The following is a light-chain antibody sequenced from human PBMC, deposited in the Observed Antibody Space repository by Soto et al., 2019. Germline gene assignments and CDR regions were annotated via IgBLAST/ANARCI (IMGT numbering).Light chain of an antibody. CDR2: KVS. J-gene: IGKJ4*01. V-gene: IGKV2-30*02. Sequence: DVVMTQSPLSPPVTLGQPASISCRSSQSLAHSDGNTYLNWCQQRPGQSPRRLISKVSARDSGVPDRFSGSGSGTDFTLKISRVEAEDIGVYYCMQGTHWPLTFGGGTKVDIK. CDR3: MQGTHWPLT. CDR1: QSLAHSDGNTY.